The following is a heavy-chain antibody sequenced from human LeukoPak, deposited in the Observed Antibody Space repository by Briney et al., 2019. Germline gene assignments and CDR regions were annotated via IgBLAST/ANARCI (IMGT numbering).Heavy chain of an antibody. D-gene: IGHD1-26*01. Sequence: SETLSLTCTVSGGSISSYYWSWIRQPPGKGLEWIGYIYTSGSTNYNPSLKSRVTISVDTSKNQFSLKLSSVTAADTAVYYCARDSGTYWGQGTLVTVSS. CDR2: IYTSGST. CDR3: ARDSGTY. CDR1: GGSISSYY. J-gene: IGHJ4*02. V-gene: IGHV4-4*09.